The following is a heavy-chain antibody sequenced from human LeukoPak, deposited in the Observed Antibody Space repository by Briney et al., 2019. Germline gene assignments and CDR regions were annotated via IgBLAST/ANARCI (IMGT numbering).Heavy chain of an antibody. CDR1: GFSFSSYE. J-gene: IGHJ6*02. CDR3: AKGRTVTPPGYGMDV. V-gene: IGHV3-23*01. CDR2: ISGSGGNT. Sequence: QSGGSLRLSCAASGFSFSSYEMNWVRQAPGKGLEWVSGISGSGGNTFNVDSVKGRFTTSRDNSKNTLYLQMNSLRAEDTAVYYCAKGRTVTPPGYGMDVWGQGTTVTVSS. D-gene: IGHD4-17*01.